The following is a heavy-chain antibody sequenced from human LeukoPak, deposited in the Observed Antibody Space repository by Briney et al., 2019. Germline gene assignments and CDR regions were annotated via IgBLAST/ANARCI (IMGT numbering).Heavy chain of an antibody. D-gene: IGHD3-10*01. CDR3: ARSKHVKGILWFEELPTVAFDI. V-gene: IGHV4-39*07. J-gene: IGHJ3*02. Sequence: SETLSLTCTVSGGSISSSSYYWGWIRQPPGKGLEWIGSIYYSGSTYYNPSLKSRVTISVDTSKNQFSLKLSSVTAADTAVYYCARSKHVKGILWFEELPTVAFDIWGQGTMVTVSS. CDR2: IYYSGST. CDR1: GGSISSSSYY.